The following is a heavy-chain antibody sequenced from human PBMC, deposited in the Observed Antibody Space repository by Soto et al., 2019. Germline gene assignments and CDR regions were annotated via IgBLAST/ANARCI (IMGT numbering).Heavy chain of an antibody. CDR3: AGVVLPRGIDMYCYS. Sequence: GGSLRLSWAAPGFSIRHYAKSWLRQGPRKGLEWLSSFSSGGDVIHYAESVKGRLTISRDTSKNTVFLQMNGLTVDDTATDDGAGVVLPRGIDMYCYSWSPGNRVTVSS. CDR1: GFSIRHYA. D-gene: IGHD2-15*01. CDR2: FSSGGDVI. J-gene: IGHJ4*02. V-gene: IGHV3-23*01.